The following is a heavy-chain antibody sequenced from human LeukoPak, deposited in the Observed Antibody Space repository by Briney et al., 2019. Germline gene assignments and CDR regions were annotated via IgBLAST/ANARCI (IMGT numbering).Heavy chain of an antibody. Sequence: PGRSLRLSCAASGFAFSSCGMHWVRQAPGKGLEWVAVIWYDGSNKYYADSVKGRFTISRDNSKNKLYLQMSSLRAEDTAVYYCAKGEDYYDSSAKGDWFDPWGQGTLVTVSS. CDR2: IWYDGSNK. CDR3: AKGEDYYDSSAKGDWFDP. CDR1: GFAFSSCG. D-gene: IGHD3-22*01. V-gene: IGHV3-33*06. J-gene: IGHJ5*02.